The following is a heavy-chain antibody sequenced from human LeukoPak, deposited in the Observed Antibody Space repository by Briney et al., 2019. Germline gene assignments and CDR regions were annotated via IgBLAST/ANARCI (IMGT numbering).Heavy chain of an antibody. D-gene: IGHD2/OR15-2a*01. CDR2: ISYDGSNK. Sequence: PGRSLRLSCAASGCTFSSYAMHWVRQAPGKGLEWVAVISYDGSNKYYADSVKGRFTISRDNSKNTLYLQMNSLRAEDTAVYYCARAGGLLSVDYWGQGTLVTVSS. V-gene: IGHV3-30-3*01. J-gene: IGHJ4*02. CDR3: ARAGGLLSVDY. CDR1: GCTFSSYA.